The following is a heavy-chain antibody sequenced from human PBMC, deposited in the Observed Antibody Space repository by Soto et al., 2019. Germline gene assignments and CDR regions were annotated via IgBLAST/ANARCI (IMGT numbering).Heavy chain of an antibody. J-gene: IGHJ3*02. D-gene: IGHD2-15*01. V-gene: IGHV4-39*01. CDR3: ARFTQDIVVVVAAPYYFDI. CDR2: IYYSGST. CDR1: GGSISSSSYY. Sequence: PSETLSLTCTVSGGSISSSSYYWGWIRQPPGKGLEWIGSIYYSGSTYYNPSLKSRVTISVDTSKNQFSLKLSSVTAADTAVYYCARFTQDIVVVVAAPYYFDIWGQGTMVTVSS.